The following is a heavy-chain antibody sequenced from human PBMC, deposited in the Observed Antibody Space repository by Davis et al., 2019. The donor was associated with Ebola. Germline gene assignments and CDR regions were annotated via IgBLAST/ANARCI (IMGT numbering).Heavy chain of an antibody. CDR3: ATCTIFGVVGPNPYGMDV. J-gene: IGHJ6*02. V-gene: IGHV3-64*01. D-gene: IGHD3-3*01. CDR2: ISSNGGST. CDR1: GFTFSSYA. Sequence: GESLKISCAASGFTFSSYAMHWVRQAPGKGLEYVSAISSNGGSTYYANSVKGRFTISRDNSKNTLYLQMGSLRAEDMAVYYCATCTIFGVVGPNPYGMDVWGQGTTVTVSS.